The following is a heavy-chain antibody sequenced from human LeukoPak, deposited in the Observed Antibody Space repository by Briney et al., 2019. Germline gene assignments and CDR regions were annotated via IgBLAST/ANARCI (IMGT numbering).Heavy chain of an antibody. V-gene: IGHV4-61*02. CDR2: IYTSGST. CDR3: ARDLASGMIVVVPSWFDP. CDR1: GGSISSGSYY. Sequence: SETLSLTCTVSGGSISSGSYYWSWIRQPAGKGLEWIGRIYTSGSTNYNPSLKSRVTISVDTSKNQFSLKLSSATAADTAVYYCARDLASGMIVVVPSWFDPWGQGTLVTVSS. D-gene: IGHD3-22*01. J-gene: IGHJ5*02.